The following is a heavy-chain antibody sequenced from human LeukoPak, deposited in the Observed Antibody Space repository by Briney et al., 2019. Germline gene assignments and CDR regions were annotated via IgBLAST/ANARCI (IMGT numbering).Heavy chain of an antibody. CDR3: ARQGLLWFGELFVEYYFDY. CDR1: GYTFTSYD. CDR2: MNPNSGNT. V-gene: IGHV1-8*01. D-gene: IGHD3-10*01. J-gene: IGHJ4*02. Sequence: ASVKVSCKASGYTFTSYDINWVRQATGQGLEWMGWMNPNSGNTGYAQKFQGRVTMTRNTSISTAYMELSSLRSDDTAVYYCARQGLLWFGELFVEYYFDYWGQGTLVTVSS.